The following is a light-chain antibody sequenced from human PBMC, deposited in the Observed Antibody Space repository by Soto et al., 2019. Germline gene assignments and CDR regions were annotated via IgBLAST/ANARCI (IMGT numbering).Light chain of an antibody. V-gene: IGLV1-40*01. CDR2: GNS. CDR3: QSYDSSLSGVV. Sequence: QAVLTQPPSVSGAPGQRVTISCTGSSSNIGAGYDVHWYQQLPGTAPKLLIYGNSNRPSGVPDRFCGSKSGTSASLAITGLQVEDEADYYCQSYDSSLSGVVFGGGTKLTVL. CDR1: SSNIGAGYD. J-gene: IGLJ2*01.